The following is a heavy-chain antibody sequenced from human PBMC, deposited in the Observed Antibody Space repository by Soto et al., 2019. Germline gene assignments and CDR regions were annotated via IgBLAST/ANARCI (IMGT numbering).Heavy chain of an antibody. D-gene: IGHD3-16*02. CDR1: GGSISSYY. Sequence: SLTCTVSGGSISSYYWSWIRQPPGKGLEWIGYIYYSGSTNYNPSLKSRVTISVDTSKNQFSLKLSSVTAADTAVYYCASTVSDYIWGSYRFPFDPWGQGTLVTVSS. V-gene: IGHV4-59*01. J-gene: IGHJ5*02. CDR2: IYYSGST. CDR3: ASTVSDYIWGSYRFPFDP.